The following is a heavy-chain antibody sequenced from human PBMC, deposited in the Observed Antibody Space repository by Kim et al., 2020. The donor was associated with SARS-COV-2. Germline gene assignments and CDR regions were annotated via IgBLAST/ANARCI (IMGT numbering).Heavy chain of an antibody. CDR2: VSGSGVST. Sequence: GGSLRLSCAASGFTFSNSAMAWVRQAPGKGLDWVSGVSGSGVSTYYADSVKGRFTISRDNSKNTLYLQMNRLRAEDTAIYYCAKDLRGSYTPVDPWGQGTLVTVSS. D-gene: IGHD1-26*01. CDR3: AKDLRGSYTPVDP. CDR1: GFTFSNSA. V-gene: IGHV3-23*01. J-gene: IGHJ5*02.